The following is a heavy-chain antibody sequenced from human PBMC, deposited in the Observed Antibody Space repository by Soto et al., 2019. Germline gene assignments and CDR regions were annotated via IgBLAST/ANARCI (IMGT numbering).Heavy chain of an antibody. CDR2: IYPGDSDT. CDR3: AASIFYYGMDV. J-gene: IGHJ6*02. Sequence: EVQLVQSGAEVKKPGASLKISCKGSGYTFTNYWIGWVRQMPGKGLEWMGIIYPGDSDTKYNPSFQGQVTISADKSITTTYLQWSSLKASDTAIYYCAASIFYYGMDVWGQGTTVTVSS. CDR1: GYTFTNYW. V-gene: IGHV5-51*01.